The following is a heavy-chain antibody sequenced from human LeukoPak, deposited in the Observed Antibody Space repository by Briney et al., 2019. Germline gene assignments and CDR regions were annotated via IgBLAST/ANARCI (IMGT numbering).Heavy chain of an antibody. J-gene: IGHJ3*02. CDR3: ARESRPQLLYGDAFDI. V-gene: IGHV4-30-2*01. CDR2: IYHSGST. D-gene: IGHD2-2*02. CDR1: GGSISSGGYS. Sequence: PSQTLSLTCAVSGGSISSGGYSWSWIRQPPGKGLEWIGYIYHSGSTYYNPSLKSRVTISVDRSKNQFSLKLSSVTAADTAVYYCARESRPQLLYGDAFDIWGQGTMVTVSS.